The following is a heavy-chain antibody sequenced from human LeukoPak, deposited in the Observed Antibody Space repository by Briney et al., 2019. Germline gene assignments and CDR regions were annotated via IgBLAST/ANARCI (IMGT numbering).Heavy chain of an antibody. J-gene: IGHJ4*02. Sequence: GGSLRLSCAASGFTFSSYWMSWVRQAPGKGLEWVANIKQDGSEKYYVDSVKGRFTISRDNAKNSLYLQMNSLRAEDTAVYYCARDPRGYCGGDCCPYYWGQGTLVIVSS. V-gene: IGHV3-7*01. CDR1: GFTFSSYW. CDR3: ARDPRGYCGGDCCPYY. D-gene: IGHD2-21*02. CDR2: IKQDGSEK.